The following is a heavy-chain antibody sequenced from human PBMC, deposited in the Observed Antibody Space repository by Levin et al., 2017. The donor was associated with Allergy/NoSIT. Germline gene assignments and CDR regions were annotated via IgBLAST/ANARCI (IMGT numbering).Heavy chain of an antibody. CDR1: GFIFSSFG. V-gene: IGHV3-21*01. CDR3: AIAAGFCSGGRCFWGYFDY. J-gene: IGHJ4*02. D-gene: IGHD2-15*01. CDR2: IDHTSTYI. Sequence: SGGSLRLSCAASGFIFSSFGVHWVRQAPGKGLEWVAYIDHTSTYIYYRDSVEDRFSISRDNAKNSVFLQMNSLTVEDTAVYYCAIAAGFCSGGRCFWGYFDYWGQGILVSVSS.